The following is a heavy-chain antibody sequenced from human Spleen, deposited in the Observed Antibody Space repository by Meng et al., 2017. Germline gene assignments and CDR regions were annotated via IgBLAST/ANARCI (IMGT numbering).Heavy chain of an antibody. CDR3: ARHGSIGARQNWFDP. CDR1: GYRFTNYW. Sequence: GGSLRLSCQGSGYRFTNYWIGWVRQMPGKGLEWMGIIFPADSDTRYSPSFQGQVTISADKSITTTYLQWSSLKASDTAMYYCARHGSIGARQNWFDPWGQGTLVTVSS. D-gene: IGHD6-6*01. CDR2: IFPADSDT. J-gene: IGHJ5*02. V-gene: IGHV5-51*01.